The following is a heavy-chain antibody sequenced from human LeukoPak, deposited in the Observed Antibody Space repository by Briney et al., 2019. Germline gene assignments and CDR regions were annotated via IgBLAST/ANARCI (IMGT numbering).Heavy chain of an antibody. CDR3: AGRGSGWDGGAFDI. Sequence: NPSETLSLTCAVYGGSFSGYYWSWIRQPPGKGLEWIGEINHSGSTNYNPSLKSRVTISVDTSKNQFSLKLSSVTAADTAVYYCAGRGSGWDGGAFDIWGQGTMVTVSS. V-gene: IGHV4-34*01. J-gene: IGHJ3*02. D-gene: IGHD6-19*01. CDR2: INHSGST. CDR1: GGSFSGYY.